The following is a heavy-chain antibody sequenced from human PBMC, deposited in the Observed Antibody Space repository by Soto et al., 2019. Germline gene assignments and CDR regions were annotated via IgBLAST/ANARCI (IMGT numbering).Heavy chain of an antibody. CDR2: IYYSGST. J-gene: IGHJ6*02. CDR1: GGSISSYY. D-gene: IGHD2-15*01. CDR3: ARGRVVAPSRPWTHRRYYYYGMDV. Sequence: SETLSLTCTVSGGSISSYYWSWIRQPPGKGLEWIGYIYYSGSTNYNPSLKSRVTISVYTSKNQFSLKLSSVTAADTAVYYGARGRVVAPSRPWTHRRYYYYGMDVWGQGTTVTVSS. V-gene: IGHV4-59*01.